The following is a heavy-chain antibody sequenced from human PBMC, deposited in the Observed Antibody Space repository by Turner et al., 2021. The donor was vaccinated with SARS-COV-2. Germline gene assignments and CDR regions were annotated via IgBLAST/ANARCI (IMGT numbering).Heavy chain of an antibody. Sequence: QVPLQESGPGMVKPSETLSLRCTVSGASSTSTNFVWGWIRQFPGKGLEWMGTFSYSGSTFYNPSFKVRVTMSAAPSKRQFFLRLTSVTAADTAVYYCARLYHHDTSGVDFWGQGTQVTVSS. CDR1: GASSTSTNFV. CDR3: ARLYHHDTSGVDF. V-gene: IGHV4-39*01. J-gene: IGHJ4*02. D-gene: IGHD3-22*01. CDR2: FSYSGST.